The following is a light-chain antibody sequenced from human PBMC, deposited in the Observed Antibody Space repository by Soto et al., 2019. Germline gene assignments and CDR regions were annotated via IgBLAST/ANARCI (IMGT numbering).Light chain of an antibody. J-gene: IGLJ2*01. CDR2: DVS. CDR3: SSYTTISTVV. CDR1: SSDIGGYNY. V-gene: IGLV2-14*03. Sequence: QSVLTQPASVSGSPGQSITISCTGTSSDIGGYNYVSWYQQHPGKAPQLMIYDVSNRPSGISNRFSGSKSGNTASLTISGLQAEDAADYYCSSYTTISTVVFGGGTKVTVL.